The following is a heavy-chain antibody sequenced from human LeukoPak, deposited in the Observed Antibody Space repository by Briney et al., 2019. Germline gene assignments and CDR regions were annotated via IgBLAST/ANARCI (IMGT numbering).Heavy chain of an antibody. CDR1: GGTFSSYA. J-gene: IGHJ5*02. CDR2: IIPIFGTA. Sequence: SVKVSCKASGGTFSSYAISWVRQAPGQGLEWMGGIIPIFGTANYAQKFQGRVTITADESTSTAYMEMSSLRSEDTAVYYCARCIATEWLFFNWFDPWGQGTLVTVSS. CDR3: ARCIATEWLFFNWFDP. D-gene: IGHD3-3*01. V-gene: IGHV1-69*13.